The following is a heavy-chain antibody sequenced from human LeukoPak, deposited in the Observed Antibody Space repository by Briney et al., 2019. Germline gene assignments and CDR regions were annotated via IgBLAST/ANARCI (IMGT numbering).Heavy chain of an antibody. CDR2: INWNGGSR. Sequence: GGSLRLSCAASGFTFDDYDMNWVRQAPGKGLEWVSGINWNGGSRGFADSVKGRSTISRDNAKNSLYLQMNSLRAEDTAFYYCARGVGYCTGGSCPLAYWGQGTLVTVSS. D-gene: IGHD2-15*01. V-gene: IGHV3-20*04. CDR1: GFTFDDYD. J-gene: IGHJ4*02. CDR3: ARGVGYCTGGSCPLAY.